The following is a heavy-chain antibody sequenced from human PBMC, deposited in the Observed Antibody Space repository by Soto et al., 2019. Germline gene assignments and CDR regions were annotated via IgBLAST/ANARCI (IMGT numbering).Heavy chain of an antibody. V-gene: IGHV4-59*01. CDR2: IYYSGST. CDR1: GGSISSYY. Sequence: PSETLSLTCTVSGGSISSYYWSWIRQPPGKGLEWIGYIYYSGSTNYNPSLKSRVTISVDTSKNQFSLKLSSVTAADTAVYYCARARGSGSVYYYYGMDVWGQGTKVTVSS. J-gene: IGHJ6*02. CDR3: ARARGSGSVYYYYGMDV. D-gene: IGHD3-10*01.